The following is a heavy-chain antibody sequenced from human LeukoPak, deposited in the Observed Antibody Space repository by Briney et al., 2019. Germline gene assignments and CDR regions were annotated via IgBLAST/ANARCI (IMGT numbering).Heavy chain of an antibody. CDR1: GFPLSSYA. CDR2: ISGSGGST. CDR3: AKGLRHYYYYMDV. D-gene: IGHD6-19*01. V-gene: IGHV3-23*01. Sequence: GGSLRLSCAASGFPLSSYAMSWVRQAPGKGLEWVSAISGSGGSTYYADSVKGRFTISRDNSKNTLYLQMNSLRAEDTAVYYCAKGLRHYYYYMDVWGKGTTVTVSS. J-gene: IGHJ6*03.